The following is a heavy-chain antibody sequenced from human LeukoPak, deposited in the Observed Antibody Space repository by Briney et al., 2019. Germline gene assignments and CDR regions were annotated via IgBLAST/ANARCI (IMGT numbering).Heavy chain of an antibody. CDR3: ARVPTPLNCGGDCYPGA. CDR1: GYTFTSYY. CDR2: INPSGGST. V-gene: IGHV1-46*01. D-gene: IGHD2-21*02. Sequence: ASVKVSCKASGYTFTSYYMHWVRQAPGQGLEWMGIINPSGGSTSYAQKFQGRVTMTRDTSTSTVYMELSSLRSEDTAVYYYARVPTPLNCGGDCYPGAWGQGTLVTVSS. J-gene: IGHJ5*02.